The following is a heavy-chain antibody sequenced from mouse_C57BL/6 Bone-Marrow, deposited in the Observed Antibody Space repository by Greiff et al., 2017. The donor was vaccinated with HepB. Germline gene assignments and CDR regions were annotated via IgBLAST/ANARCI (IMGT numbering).Heavy chain of an antibody. J-gene: IGHJ4*01. D-gene: IGHD1-1*01. CDR2: ISSGGSYT. V-gene: IGHV5-6*01. Sequence: EVKVVESGGDLVKPGGSLKLSCAASGFTFSSYGMSWVRQTPDKRLEWVATISSGGSYTYYPDSVKGRFTISRDNAKNTLYLQMSSLKSEDTAMYYCARHGIYYYGSSPLAMDYWGQGTSVTVSS. CDR3: ARHGIYYYGSSPLAMDY. CDR1: GFTFSSYG.